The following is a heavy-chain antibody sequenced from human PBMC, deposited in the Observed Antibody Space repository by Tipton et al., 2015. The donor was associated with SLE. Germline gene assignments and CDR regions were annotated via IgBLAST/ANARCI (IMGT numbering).Heavy chain of an antibody. D-gene: IGHD1-26*01. CDR2: ISYDGSNK. Sequence: SLRLSCAASGFTFSSYAMHWVRQAPGKGLEWVAVISYDGSNKYYADSVKGRFTISRDNSKNTLYLQMNSLRAEDTAVYYCARAHSGSYLFDYWGQGTLVTVSS. J-gene: IGHJ4*02. V-gene: IGHV3-30*04. CDR1: GFTFSSYA. CDR3: ARAHSGSYLFDY.